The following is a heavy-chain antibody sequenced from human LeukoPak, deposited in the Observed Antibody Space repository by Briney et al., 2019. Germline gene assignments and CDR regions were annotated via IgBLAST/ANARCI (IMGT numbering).Heavy chain of an antibody. CDR2: IYYSGST. D-gene: IGHD3-22*01. CDR3: ASVDYYDSSGRFDY. CDR1: GGSVSSGSYY. J-gene: IGHJ4*02. V-gene: IGHV4-30-4*08. Sequence: SETLSLTCTVSGGSVSSGSYYWSWIRQPPGKGLEWIGYIYYSGSTYYNPSLKSRVTISVDTSKNQFSLKLSSVTAADTAVYYCASVDYYDSSGRFDYWGQGTLVTVSS.